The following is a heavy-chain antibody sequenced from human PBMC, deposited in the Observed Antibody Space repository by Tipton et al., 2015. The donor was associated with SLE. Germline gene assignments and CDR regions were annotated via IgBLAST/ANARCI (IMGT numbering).Heavy chain of an antibody. J-gene: IGHJ4*02. CDR1: GGSISGYY. V-gene: IGHV4-4*07. Sequence: GLVKPSETLSLRCTVSGGSISGYYWTWIRQSAGKGLEWIGHIHTSGNTNYNPSLKSRVSMSVDTSKNHFSLELSSVTAADTAVYYCARERDSGGHYHGALLYWGQGTVVTVSS. D-gene: IGHD3-22*01. CDR3: ARERDSGGHYHGALLY. CDR2: IHTSGNT.